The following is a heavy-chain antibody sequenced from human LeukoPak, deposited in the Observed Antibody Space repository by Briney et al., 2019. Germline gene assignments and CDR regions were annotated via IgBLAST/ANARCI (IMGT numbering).Heavy chain of an antibody. J-gene: IGHJ4*02. D-gene: IGHD6-13*01. CDR1: GFNFSTYG. CDR3: AKDHVTSSSWFPDY. CDR2: ISYDGINK. Sequence: PRGSLRLSCAASGFNFSTYGMHWVRQAPGKGLEWVAVISYDGINKYYADSVKGRFTISRDNSKNMLYLQMSSLRAEDTAVYYCAKDHVTSSSWFPDYWGQGTLLTVPS. V-gene: IGHV3-30*18.